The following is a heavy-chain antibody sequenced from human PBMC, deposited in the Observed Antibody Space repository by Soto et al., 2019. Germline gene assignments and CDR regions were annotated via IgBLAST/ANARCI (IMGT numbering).Heavy chain of an antibody. Sequence: PSHTLSLTCAISGDSVSSNSAAWNWIRQSPSRGLEWLGRTYYRSKWYNDYAVSVKSRMTINPDTSKNQFSLQLNSVTPEDTAVYYCAREGRYFDFLSTPGYYYGMDVWGQGNTVTV. CDR2: TYYRSKWYN. CDR3: AREGRYFDFLSTPGYYYGMDV. CDR1: GDSVSSNSAA. D-gene: IGHD3-9*01. J-gene: IGHJ6*02. V-gene: IGHV6-1*01.